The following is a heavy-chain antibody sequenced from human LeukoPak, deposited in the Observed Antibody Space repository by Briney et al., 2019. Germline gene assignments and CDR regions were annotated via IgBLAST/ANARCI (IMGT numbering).Heavy chain of an antibody. CDR1: GGSISSSNW. CDR3: ARRPSGYALSWLDP. V-gene: IGHV4-4*02. CDR2: IYHSGST. D-gene: IGHD3-3*01. J-gene: IGHJ5*02. Sequence: SGTLSLTCAVSGGSISSSNWWSWVRQPPGKGLEWIGEIYHSGSTNYNPSLKSRVTISVGTPKNQFSLRLSSVTAADTAVYYCARRPSGYALSWLDPWGQGTLVTVSS.